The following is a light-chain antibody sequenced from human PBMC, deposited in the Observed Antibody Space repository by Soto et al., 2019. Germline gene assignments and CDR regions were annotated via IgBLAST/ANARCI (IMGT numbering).Light chain of an antibody. J-gene: IGLJ2*01. V-gene: IGLV1-44*01. CDR1: ISNIGGNT. CDR2: SNN. CDR3: AAWDDSLNGVV. Sequence: QSVLTQPPSASGTPGQRVTISCSGSISNIGGNTVNWYQQLPGTAPKLLIYSNNQRPSGVPDRFSGSKSGTSASLAISGLQSEDEADYYCAAWDDSLNGVVFGVGTKLTVL.